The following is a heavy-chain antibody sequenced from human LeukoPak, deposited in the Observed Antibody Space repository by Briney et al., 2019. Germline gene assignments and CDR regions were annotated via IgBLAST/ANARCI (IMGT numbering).Heavy chain of an antibody. CDR1: GGSISSSNW. Sequence: LSETLSLTCAVSGGSISSSNWWTWVRQPPGKGLEWVGEIYHSASTDYNPSLKSRVTISVDKSHNQFSLRLSSVTAADTAVYYCASRGYTGLDYWGQGTLVTVS. D-gene: IGHD5-12*01. CDR3: ASRGYTGLDY. CDR2: IYHSAST. J-gene: IGHJ4*02. V-gene: IGHV4-4*02.